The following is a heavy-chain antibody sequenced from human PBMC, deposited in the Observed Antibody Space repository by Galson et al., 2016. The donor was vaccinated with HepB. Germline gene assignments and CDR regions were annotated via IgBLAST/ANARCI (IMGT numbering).Heavy chain of an antibody. CDR1: GFTFSSYG. V-gene: IGHV3-30*18. CDR2: ISYDGTNK. D-gene: IGHD2-15*01. J-gene: IGHJ4*02. CDR3: AKVGEFCSRGGCSSGFFDY. Sequence: SLRLSCAASGFTFSSYGVHWVRQAPGKGLEWVALISYDGTNKYYADSLKGRFTISRDNSKNTLYLQMNSLRAEDTAVYYCAKVGEFCSRGGCSSGFFDYWGRGTLVTVSS.